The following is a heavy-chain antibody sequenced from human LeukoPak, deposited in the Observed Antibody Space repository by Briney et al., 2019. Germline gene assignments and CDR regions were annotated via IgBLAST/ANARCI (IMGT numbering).Heavy chain of an antibody. D-gene: IGHD3-10*01. J-gene: IGHJ5*02. CDR3: VRDGGFGSGTYRGWFNP. V-gene: IGHV1-2*02. CDR2: VNPNTGDT. Sequence: ASVKVSGKASGYTFIGYYIHWVRQAPGHGLEWMGWVNPNTGDTKYIQKFQGRVTMTRDTSISTAYMELTSLRSDDTAVYYCVRDGGFGSGTYRGWFNPWGQGTLVTVSS. CDR1: GYTFIGYY.